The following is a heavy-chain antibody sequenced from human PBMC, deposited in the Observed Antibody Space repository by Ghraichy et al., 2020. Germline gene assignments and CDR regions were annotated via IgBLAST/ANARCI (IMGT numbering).Heavy chain of an antibody. Sequence: ASVKVSCKASGYSLTGYYMHWVRQAPGQGLEWMGWISPKSGGTNYAQKFQGRVTMTRDTSISTAYMELSSLRSDDTAVYYCARDIVVDAYYYYGMDVGGQGDKVT. D-gene: IGHD2-2*01. CDR3: ARDIVVDAYYYYGMDV. J-gene: IGHJ6*02. V-gene: IGHV1-2*02. CDR1: GYSLTGYY. CDR2: ISPKSGGT.